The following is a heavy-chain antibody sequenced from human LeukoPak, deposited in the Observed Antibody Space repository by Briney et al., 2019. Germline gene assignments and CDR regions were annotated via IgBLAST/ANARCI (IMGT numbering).Heavy chain of an antibody. CDR2: INPSGGST. J-gene: IGHJ4*02. CDR3: ARVAYSSGWLTPYFDY. D-gene: IGHD6-19*01. Sequence: GASMKVSCKASGYTFTSYYMHWVRQAPGQGLEWMGIINPSGGSTSYAQKFQGRVTMTRDTSTSTVYMELSSLRSEDTAVYYCARVAYSSGWLTPYFDYWGQGTLVTVSS. CDR1: GYTFTSYY. V-gene: IGHV1-46*01.